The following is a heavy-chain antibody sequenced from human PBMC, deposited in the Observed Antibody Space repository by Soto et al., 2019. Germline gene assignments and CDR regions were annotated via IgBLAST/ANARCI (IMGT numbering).Heavy chain of an antibody. V-gene: IGHV4-4*02. J-gene: IGHJ4*02. D-gene: IGHD3-10*01. CDR1: GDSISGSEW. Sequence: SETLSLTCKVSGDSISGSEWWSWVRQPPGKGLEWIAEIHHSGPTNYNPSLKSRVTITVDKSDNQFSLRQSSVTAADTAVYYCARGGITTVRNYYFDHWGQGTLVTVSS. CDR3: ARGGITTVRNYYFDH. CDR2: IHHSGPT.